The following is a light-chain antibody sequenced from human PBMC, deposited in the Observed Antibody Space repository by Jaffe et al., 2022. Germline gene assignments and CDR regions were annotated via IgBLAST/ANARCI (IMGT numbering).Light chain of an antibody. J-gene: IGLJ3*02. CDR3: AAWDDSVSGRV. Sequence: QSVLTQPPSASGTPGQRVTISCSGSSSNIGNNYVYWYQHLPGTAPKLLIYRNNQWPSGVPDRFSGSKSGTSASLAISGLRSEDEADYYCAAWDDSVSGRVFGGGTKLTVL. CDR2: RNN. V-gene: IGLV1-47*01. CDR1: SSNIGNNY.